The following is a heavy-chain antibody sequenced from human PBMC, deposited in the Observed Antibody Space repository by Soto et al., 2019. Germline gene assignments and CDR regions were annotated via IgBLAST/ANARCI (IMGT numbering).Heavy chain of an antibody. J-gene: IGHJ5*02. CDR1: GYTFTSYA. Sequence: QVQLVQSGAEVKKPGASVKVSCKASGYTFTSYAMHWVRQAPGQRLEWMGWINAGNGNTKYSQKFKGRVTITRDTSASTAYMELSSLRSEDTAVYYCARDPGYSYGYTWGQGTLVTVSS. CDR3: ARDPGYSYGYT. V-gene: IGHV1-3*01. D-gene: IGHD5-18*01. CDR2: INAGNGNT.